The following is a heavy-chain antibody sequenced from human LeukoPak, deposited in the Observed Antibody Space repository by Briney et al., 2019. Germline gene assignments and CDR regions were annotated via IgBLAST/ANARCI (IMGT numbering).Heavy chain of an antibody. J-gene: IGHJ4*02. CDR2: TYYRSKWIY. D-gene: IGHD2-15*01. V-gene: IGHV6-1*01. Sequence: SQTLSLTCAISGDSVSSNSVAWSWIRQSPSRGLEWLGRTYYRSKWIYDYAVSGRSRIAINPDTSKNQFSLQLNSVTPEDTAVYFCARGSRYSFDFWGQGTLVTVSS. CDR3: ARGSRYSFDF. CDR1: GDSVSSNSVA.